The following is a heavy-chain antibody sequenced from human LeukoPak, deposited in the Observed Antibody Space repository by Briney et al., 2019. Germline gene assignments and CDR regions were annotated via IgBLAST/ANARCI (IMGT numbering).Heavy chain of an antibody. Sequence: GGSLRLSCAASGFTFSSYAMSWVRQAPGKGLEWVSAISGSGGSTYYADSVKGRFTISRDNSKNTLYLQMNSLRAEDTAVYCCAKDSDYYGDYKNWFDPWGQGTLVTVSS. CDR2: ISGSGGST. CDR3: AKDSDYYGDYKNWFDP. CDR1: GFTFSSYA. V-gene: IGHV3-23*01. J-gene: IGHJ5*02. D-gene: IGHD4-17*01.